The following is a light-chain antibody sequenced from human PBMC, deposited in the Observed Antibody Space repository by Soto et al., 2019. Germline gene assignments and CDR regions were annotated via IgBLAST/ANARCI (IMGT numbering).Light chain of an antibody. CDR3: SSYAGSNNFGV. CDR2: EGS. V-gene: IGLV2-14*02. CDR1: SSDVGSYNL. Sequence: QSALTQPASVSGSPGQSITISCTGTSSDVGSYNLVSWYQQHPGKAPKLMIYEGSKRPSGVSNRFSGSKSGNTASLTVSGLRAEDEADYYCSSYAGSNNFGVFGTGTKVTVL. J-gene: IGLJ1*01.